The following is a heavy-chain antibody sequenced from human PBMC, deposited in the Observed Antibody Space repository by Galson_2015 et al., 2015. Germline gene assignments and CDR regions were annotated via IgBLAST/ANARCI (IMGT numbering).Heavy chain of an antibody. CDR3: ARGNYGDYAAAFDP. CDR1: GGSISSYY. D-gene: IGHD4-17*01. CDR2: IYYSGST. Sequence: SETLSLTCAVSGGSISSYYWSWIRQPPGKGLEWIGYIYYSGSTNYNPSLKSRVTISVDTSKNQFSLKLSSVTAADTAVYYCARGNYGDYAAAFDPWGQGTLVTVSS. V-gene: IGHV4-59*01. J-gene: IGHJ5*02.